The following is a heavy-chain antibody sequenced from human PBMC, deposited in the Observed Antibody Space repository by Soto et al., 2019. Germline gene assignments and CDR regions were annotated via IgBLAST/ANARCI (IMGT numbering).Heavy chain of an antibody. CDR3: ARSSPAGFGELFSWFDP. Sequence: GESLKISCKGSGYSFTSYWIGWVRQMPGKGLEWMGIIYPGDSDTRYSPSFQGQVTISADKSISTAYLQWSSLKASDTAMYYCARSSPAGFGELFSWFDPSGQGTLVTVSS. D-gene: IGHD3-10*01. V-gene: IGHV5-51*01. CDR2: IYPGDSDT. CDR1: GYSFTSYW. J-gene: IGHJ5*02.